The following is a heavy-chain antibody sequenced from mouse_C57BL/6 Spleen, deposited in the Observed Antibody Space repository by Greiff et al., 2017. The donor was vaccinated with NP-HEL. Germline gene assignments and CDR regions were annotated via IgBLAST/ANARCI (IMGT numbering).Heavy chain of an antibody. V-gene: IGHV7-3*01. J-gene: IGHJ2*01. CDR3: ARYPDHYFDY. Sequence: EVQLVESGGGLVQPGGSLSLSCAASGFTFTDYYMSWVRQPPGKALEWLGFIRNKANGYTTEYSASVKGRFTISRDNSQSILYLQMNALRAADRATYYCARYPDHYFDYWGQGTTLTVSS. CDR2: IRNKANGYTT. CDR1: GFTFTDYY.